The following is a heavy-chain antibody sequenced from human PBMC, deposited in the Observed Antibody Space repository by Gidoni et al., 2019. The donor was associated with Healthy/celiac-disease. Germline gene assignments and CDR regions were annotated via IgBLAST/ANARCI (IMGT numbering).Heavy chain of an antibody. J-gene: IGHJ4*02. D-gene: IGHD6-13*01. Sequence: QLHLQESCPRLVRPSATLSLTCTVSGGSVSNADYYWGWIRQSPGKGLEWIGTVYYRGTTYYNPSLKSRVTISPDTSQNQFSLRLSSVTAADTAVYYCARDVRYSSSWSHFDFWGQGTLVTVSS. V-gene: IGHV4-39*07. CDR1: GGSVSNADYY. CDR3: ARDVRYSSSWSHFDF. CDR2: VYYRGTT.